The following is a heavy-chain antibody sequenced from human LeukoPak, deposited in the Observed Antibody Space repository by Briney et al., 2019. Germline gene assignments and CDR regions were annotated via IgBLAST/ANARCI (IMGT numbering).Heavy chain of an antibody. CDR1: GFTFSRYS. CDR2: ISGSGGST. D-gene: IGHD3-9*01. V-gene: IGHV3-23*01. Sequence: PGGSLRLSCEASGFTFSRYSMNWVRQAPGKGLEWASAISGSGGSTYYADSVKGRFTISRDNSKNTLYLQMNSLRAEDTAVYYCAKDGELRYFDWLIDYGGQGALVTVSS. J-gene: IGHJ4*02. CDR3: AKDGELRYFDWLIDY.